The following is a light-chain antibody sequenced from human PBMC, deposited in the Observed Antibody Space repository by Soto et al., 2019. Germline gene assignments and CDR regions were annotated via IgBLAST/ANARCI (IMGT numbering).Light chain of an antibody. V-gene: IGLV1-40*01. CDR1: RSNIGAGYD. Sequence: QSVLTQPPSVSGAPGQRVTISCTGSRSNIGAGYDVHWYQHFPGTAPKLIIHANTDRPSGVPDRFSGSKSGTSAYLAIAGLQAEDESDYYCQSYDSTLSAPIFGGGTKLTVL. CDR2: ANT. CDR3: QSYDSTLSAPI. J-gene: IGLJ2*01.